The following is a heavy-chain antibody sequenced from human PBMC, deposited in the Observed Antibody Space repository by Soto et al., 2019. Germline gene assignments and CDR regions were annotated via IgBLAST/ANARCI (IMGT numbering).Heavy chain of an antibody. V-gene: IGHV1-69*06. D-gene: IGHD1-26*01. CDR2: IIPIFGTA. J-gene: IGHJ5*01. Sequence: QVQLVQSGAEVKKPGSSVKVSCKASGGTFSRYAISWVRQAPGQGLEWMGGIIPIFGTANYAQKFQGRVTITADKSTSTAYMELSSLRFEDTAVYYCARAIVGPTTTGWLDSWGQGTLVTVSS. CDR3: ARAIVGPTTTGWLDS. CDR1: GGTFSRYA.